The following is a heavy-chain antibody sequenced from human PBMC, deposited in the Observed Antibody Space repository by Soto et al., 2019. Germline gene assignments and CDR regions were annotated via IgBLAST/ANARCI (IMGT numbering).Heavy chain of an antibody. CDR3: AKSRAQNTFDI. Sequence: GGSLRLSCAASGFTFDDYAMHWVRQAPGKGLEWVSSISWNSGSIGYADSVKGRLTISRDNAKNSLYLQMNSLRAEDTALYYCAKSRAQNTFDIWGQGTMVTVSS. V-gene: IGHV3-9*01. CDR2: ISWNSGSI. J-gene: IGHJ3*02. D-gene: IGHD3-10*01. CDR1: GFTFDDYA.